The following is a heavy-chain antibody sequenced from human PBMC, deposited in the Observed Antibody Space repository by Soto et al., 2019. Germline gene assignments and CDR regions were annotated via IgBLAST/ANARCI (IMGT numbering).Heavy chain of an antibody. CDR1: GGTFSSYV. CDR2: IIPIFGTA. CDR3: ARDRYSSSWYGAGNWFDP. V-gene: IGHV1-69*01. Sequence: QVQLVQSGAEVKKPGSSVKVSCKASGGTFSSYVISWVRQAPGQGLEWMGGIIPIFGTANYAQKFQGRVTITADESTSTAYMELSSLRSEDTAVYYCARDRYSSSWYGAGNWFDPWGQGTLVTVSS. D-gene: IGHD6-13*01. J-gene: IGHJ5*02.